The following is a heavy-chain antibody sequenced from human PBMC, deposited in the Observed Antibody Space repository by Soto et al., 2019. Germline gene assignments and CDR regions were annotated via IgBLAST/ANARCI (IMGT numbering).Heavy chain of an antibody. CDR2: IIPIFGTA. D-gene: IGHD2-2*01. J-gene: IGHJ4*02. CDR3: ARVGYCSSTSCLLFDY. CDR1: GGTFSSYA. Sequence: SVKVSCKASGGTFSSYAISWVRQAPGQGLEWMGGIIPIFGTANYAQKFQGRVTITADESTSTAYMELSSLRSEDTAVYYCARVGYCSSTSCLLFDYWGQGTLVTVSS. V-gene: IGHV1-69*13.